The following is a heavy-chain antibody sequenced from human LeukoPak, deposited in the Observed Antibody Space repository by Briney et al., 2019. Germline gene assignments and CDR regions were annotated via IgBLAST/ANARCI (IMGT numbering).Heavy chain of an antibody. CDR3: ARGPWVVAGSRPRSRFDP. D-gene: IGHD6-19*01. J-gene: IGHJ5*02. CDR1: GDSASSNSAA. CDR2: TYYRSKWYN. Sequence: SQTLSLTCAISGDSASSNSAAWNWIRQSPSRGLEWLGRTYYRSKWYNDYAVSVKSRITINPDTSKNQFSLQLNSVTPEDTAVYYCARGPWVVAGSRPRSRFDPWGQGTLVTVSS. V-gene: IGHV6-1*01.